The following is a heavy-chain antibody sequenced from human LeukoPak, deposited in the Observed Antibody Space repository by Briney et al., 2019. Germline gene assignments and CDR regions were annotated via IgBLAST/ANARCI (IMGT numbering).Heavy chain of an antibody. D-gene: IGHD2-15*01. CDR2: IIPIFGTA. Sequence: SVKVSCKASGGTFSSYAISWVRQAPGQGLEWMGGIIPIFGTANYAQKFQGRVTITTDESTSPAYMELSSLRSEDTAVYYCARDRALYCNGGISSARCDTWGQGTLVTVSS. V-gene: IGHV1-69*05. CDR1: GGTFSSYA. J-gene: IGHJ5*02. CDR3: ARDRALYCNGGISSARCDT.